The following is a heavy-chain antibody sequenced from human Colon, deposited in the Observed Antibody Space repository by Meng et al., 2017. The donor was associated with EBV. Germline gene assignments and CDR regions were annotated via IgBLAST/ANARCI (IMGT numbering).Heavy chain of an antibody. J-gene: IGHJ5*02. CDR3: ARASYGSGSPLGESWFDP. CDR1: GGSISSGGYY. D-gene: IGHD3-10*01. Sequence: QVQLQRSGAGLLKPAAHLCLTCTVSGGSISSGGYYWSWIRQHPGKGLEWIGYIHDSGSTYYNPSLKSRVTISADTSKNQFSLKLSSVTAADTAVYYCARASYGSGSPLGESWFDPWGQGTLVTVSS. CDR2: IHDSGST. V-gene: IGHV4-31*03.